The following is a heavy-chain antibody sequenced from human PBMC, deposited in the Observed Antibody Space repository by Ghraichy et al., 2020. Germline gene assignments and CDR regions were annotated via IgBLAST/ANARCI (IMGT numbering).Heavy chain of an antibody. J-gene: IGHJ6*02. CDR1: GGIFSPYN. CDR3: ARGVGSGSYSRGMDV. Sequence: GGSLRLSCSAPGGIFSPYNMNWVRQAPGKGLEWVSCISSSSNYMYYADSVKGRFTVSRDNAKNSLYLQMNSLRAEDTAVYYCARGVGSGSYSRGMDVWGQGTTVTVSS. D-gene: IGHD3-10*01. CDR2: ISSSSNYM. V-gene: IGHV3-21*01.